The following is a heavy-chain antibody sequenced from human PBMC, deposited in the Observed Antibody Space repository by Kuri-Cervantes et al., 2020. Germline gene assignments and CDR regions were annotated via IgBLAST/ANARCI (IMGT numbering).Heavy chain of an antibody. CDR1: GGSISRADYY. D-gene: IGHD7-27*01. CDR3: AREPNWGSGY. Sequence: SETLSLTCTVSGGSISRADYYWSWIRQPPGKGLEWIGEINHSGSTNYNPSLKSRVTISVDTSKNQFSLKLSSVTAADTAVYYCAREPNWGSGYWGQGTLVTVSS. V-gene: IGHV4-34*01. CDR2: INHSGST. J-gene: IGHJ4*02.